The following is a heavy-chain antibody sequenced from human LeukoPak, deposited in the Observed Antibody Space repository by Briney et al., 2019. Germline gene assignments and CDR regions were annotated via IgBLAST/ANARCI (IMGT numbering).Heavy chain of an antibody. D-gene: IGHD3-9*01. J-gene: IGHJ4*02. CDR2: ISAYNGNT. Sequence: GASVKVSCKASGYTFTSYGISWVRQAPGQGLEWMGWISAYNGNTNYAQKLQGRVTMTTDTSTSTAYMELRSLRSDDTAVYYCARPNYDILTGYIYYFDYWGQGTLVTVSS. CDR3: ARPNYDILTGYIYYFDY. CDR1: GYTFTSYG. V-gene: IGHV1-18*01.